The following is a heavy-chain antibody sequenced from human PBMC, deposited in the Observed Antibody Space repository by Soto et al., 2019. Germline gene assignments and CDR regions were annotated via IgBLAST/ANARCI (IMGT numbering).Heavy chain of an antibody. CDR1: GGSFSGYY. J-gene: IGHJ6*01. Sequence: PSETLSLTCAVYGGSFSGYYWSWIRQPPGKGLEWIGEINHSGSTNYNPSLKSRVTISVDTSKNQFSLKLSSVTAADTAVYYCARGGKRGSPYLNYYYYGMDVWGQGTTVNVSS. CDR2: INHSGST. D-gene: IGHD3-22*01. CDR3: ARGGKRGSPYLNYYYYGMDV. V-gene: IGHV4-34*01.